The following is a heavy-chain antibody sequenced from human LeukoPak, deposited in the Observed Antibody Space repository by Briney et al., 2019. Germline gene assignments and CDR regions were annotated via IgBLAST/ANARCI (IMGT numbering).Heavy chain of an antibody. CDR2: ISHSGST. Sequence: PSETLSLTCAVSGVSFSGYYWSWIRQPPGKGLEWIGEISHSGSTNYNPSLKSRVTISVDTSKNQFSLKLSSVTAADTAVYYCARVARDYDFWTSYSSTNWFDPWGQGTLVTVSS. D-gene: IGHD3-3*01. CDR3: ARVARDYDFWTSYSSTNWFDP. J-gene: IGHJ5*02. CDR1: GVSFSGYY. V-gene: IGHV4-34*01.